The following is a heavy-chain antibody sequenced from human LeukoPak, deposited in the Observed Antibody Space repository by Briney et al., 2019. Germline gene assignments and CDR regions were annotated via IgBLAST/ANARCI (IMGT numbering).Heavy chain of an antibody. J-gene: IGHJ4*02. Sequence: GGSLRLSCAASGFTVSSNYMSWVRQAPGKGLEWVSAISGSGGSTYYADSVKGRFTISRDTSKNTLYLQMNSLRAEDTAVYYCAKDALSFNGDWFDYWGQGTLVTVSS. CDR3: AKDALSFNGDWFDY. V-gene: IGHV3-23*01. CDR1: GFTVSSNY. CDR2: ISGSGGST. D-gene: IGHD4-17*01.